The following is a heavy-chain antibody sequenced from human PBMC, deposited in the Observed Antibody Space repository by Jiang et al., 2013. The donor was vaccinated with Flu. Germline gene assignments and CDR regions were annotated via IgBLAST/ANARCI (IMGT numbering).Heavy chain of an antibody. D-gene: IGHD3-16*02. Sequence: GAEVKKPGESLKISCKASGYNFDKYWIGWVRQMPGKGLEWMGIIYPGDSDTRYNPSFQGQVTILADTSISTAYLQWRSLRASDTAIYYCARRVEDYIWGSYRFPFDPWGQGTLVTVSP. V-gene: IGHV5-51*01. CDR3: ARRVEDYIWGSYRFPFDP. CDR1: GYNFDKYW. CDR2: IYPGDSDT. J-gene: IGHJ5*02.